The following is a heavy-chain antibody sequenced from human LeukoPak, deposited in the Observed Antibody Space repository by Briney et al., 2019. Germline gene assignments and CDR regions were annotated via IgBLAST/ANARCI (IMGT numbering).Heavy chain of an antibody. CDR3: ARDGFGTGSN. CDR2: IKQDGSEK. D-gene: IGHD3-16*01. V-gene: IGHV3-7*03. J-gene: IGHJ4*02. Sequence: GGSLRLSCAASGLTFSKYWMDWVRQAPGKGLEWVANIKQDGSEKNYVDSVKGRFIISRDNAKNSLYLQMNTLRADDTAVYYCARDGFGTGSNWGQGTLVTVSS. CDR1: GLTFSKYW.